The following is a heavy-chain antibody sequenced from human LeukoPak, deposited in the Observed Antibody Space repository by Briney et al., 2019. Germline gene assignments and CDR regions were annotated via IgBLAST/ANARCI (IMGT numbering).Heavy chain of an antibody. J-gene: IGHJ5*02. CDR1: GGSISSYY. CDR2: ICYSGST. CDR3: ARELAYYDSSGYYGDWFDP. V-gene: IGHV4-59*01. D-gene: IGHD3-22*01. Sequence: SETLSLTCTVSGGSISSYYWSWIRQPPGKGLEWIGYICYSGSTNYNPSLKSRVTISVDTSKNQFSLKLSSVTAADTAVYYCARELAYYDSSGYYGDWFDPWGQGTLVTVSS.